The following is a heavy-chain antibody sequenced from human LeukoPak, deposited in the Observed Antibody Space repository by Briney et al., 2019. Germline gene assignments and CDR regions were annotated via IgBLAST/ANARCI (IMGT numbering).Heavy chain of an antibody. CDR2: IKSKTDGGTT. V-gene: IGHV3-15*01. CDR3: TTVDGDYFSRSMGY. J-gene: IGHJ4*02. D-gene: IGHD4-17*01. CDR1: GFTFSNAW. Sequence: PGGSLRLSCAASGFTFSNAWMSWVRQAPGKGLEWVGRIKSKTDGGTTDYAAPVKGRFTISRDDSKNTLYLQMNSLKTEDTAVYYCTTVDGDYFSRSMGYWGQGTLVTVSS.